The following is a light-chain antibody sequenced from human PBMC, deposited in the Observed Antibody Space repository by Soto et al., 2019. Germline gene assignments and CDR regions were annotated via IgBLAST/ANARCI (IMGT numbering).Light chain of an antibody. CDR3: QSYHSSLSGVV. Sequence: QSVLTQPPSVSGAPGQGVTISCTGSSSNIGAGYDVHWYQQLPGTAPKLLIYGNSNRPSGVPDRFSGSKSGTSASLAITGLQVEDEADYYCQSYHSSLSGVVFGGVTKLTVL. CDR2: GNS. CDR1: SSNIGAGYD. V-gene: IGLV1-40*01. J-gene: IGLJ2*01.